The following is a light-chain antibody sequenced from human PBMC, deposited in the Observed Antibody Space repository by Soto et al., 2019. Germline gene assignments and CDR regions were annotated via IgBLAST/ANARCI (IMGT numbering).Light chain of an antibody. V-gene: IGKV3-20*01. CDR1: QSVTSSY. Sequence: ENVLTQSPGTLSLSPGERATLSCRASQSVTSSYLAWYQQKPGQAPRLLIYGASSRATGIPDRFSGSGSGTDSTLTISRLEPEDFAVYYCQQYDRLPRTFGQGTKVEIK. CDR2: GAS. CDR3: QQYDRLPRT. J-gene: IGKJ1*01.